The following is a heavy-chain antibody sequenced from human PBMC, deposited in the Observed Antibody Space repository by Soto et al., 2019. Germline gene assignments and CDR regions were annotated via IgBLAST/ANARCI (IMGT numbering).Heavy chain of an antibody. CDR3: AKVDRLLWFGESLYYYYGMDV. Sequence: GGSLRLSCAASGFTFSSYAMSWVRQAPGKGLEWVSAISGSGGSTYYADSVKGRFTISRDNSKNTLYLQMNSLRAEDTAVYYCAKVDRLLWFGESLYYYYGMDVWGQGTTVTVSS. CDR2: ISGSGGST. J-gene: IGHJ6*02. D-gene: IGHD3-10*01. CDR1: GFTFSSYA. V-gene: IGHV3-23*01.